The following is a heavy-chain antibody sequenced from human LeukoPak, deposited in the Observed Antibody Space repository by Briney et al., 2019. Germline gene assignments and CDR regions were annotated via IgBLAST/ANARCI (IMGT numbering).Heavy chain of an antibody. CDR1: GFTFSSYA. Sequence: GGSLRLSCAASGFTFSSYAMSWVRQAPGKGLEWVSAISGSGGSTYYADSVKGRFTISRDNSKNTLYLQMNSLRAEDTAVYYCAKIGDYGRGPLNDYWGQGTLVTVSS. CDR3: AKIGDYGRGPLNDY. CDR2: ISGSGGST. J-gene: IGHJ4*02. V-gene: IGHV3-23*01. D-gene: IGHD4-17*01.